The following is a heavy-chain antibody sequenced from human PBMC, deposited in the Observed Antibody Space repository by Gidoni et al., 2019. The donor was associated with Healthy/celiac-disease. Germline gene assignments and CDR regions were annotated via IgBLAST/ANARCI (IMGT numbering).Heavy chain of an antibody. CDR1: GGSFSGYY. Sequence: QVQLQQWGAGLLKPSETLSLTCAVYGGSFSGYYWSWIRQPPGKGLEWIGEINHSGSTNYNPSLKSRVTISVDTSKNQFSLKLSSVTAADTAVYYCARGPLPPQRWLQGSYYFDYWGQGTLVTVSS. V-gene: IGHV4-34*01. CDR3: ARGPLPPQRWLQGSYYFDY. J-gene: IGHJ4*02. CDR2: INHSGST. D-gene: IGHD1-26*01.